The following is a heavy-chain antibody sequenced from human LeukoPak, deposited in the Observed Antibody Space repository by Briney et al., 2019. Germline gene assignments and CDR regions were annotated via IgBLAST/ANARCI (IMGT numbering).Heavy chain of an antibody. Sequence: SQTPSLTCAISGDSVSSNSAAWNWVRQSPSRGLEWLGRTYYRSKWYNDYAVSVKSRITINPDTSKNQFSLQLNSVTPEDTAVYYCARGNYYDSSGYYLSYYFDYWGQGTLVTVSS. CDR1: GDSVSSNSAA. CDR2: TYYRSKWYN. V-gene: IGHV6-1*01. D-gene: IGHD3-22*01. J-gene: IGHJ4*02. CDR3: ARGNYYDSSGYYLSYYFDY.